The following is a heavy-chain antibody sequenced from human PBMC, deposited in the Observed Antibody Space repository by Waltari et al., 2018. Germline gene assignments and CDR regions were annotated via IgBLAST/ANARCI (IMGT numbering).Heavy chain of an antibody. V-gene: IGHV1-2*06. D-gene: IGHD2-21*02. CDR3: ARDDSSHCGGDCYSQGH. CDR2: INPNRSDT. J-gene: IGHJ4*02. Sequence: QVQLVQSGAEVKKPGASVKVSCKASGYTFTGYYMHWMRQAPGHGLEWVGRINPNRSDTDYAQKFQGRVTMTRDTSISTAYMELSRLRSDDTAVYYCARDDSSHCGGDCYSQGHWGQGTLVTVSS. CDR1: GYTFTGYY.